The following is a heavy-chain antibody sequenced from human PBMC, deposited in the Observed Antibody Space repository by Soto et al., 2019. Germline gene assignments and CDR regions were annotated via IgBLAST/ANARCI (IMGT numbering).Heavy chain of an antibody. J-gene: IGHJ5*02. CDR3: ARAFRTAMVTYNWFDP. CDR1: GGTFSSYA. Sequence: QVQLVQSGAEVKKPGSSVKVSCKASGGTFSSYAISWVRQAPGHGLEWMGGIIPIFGTANYAQNFQGRVTITADNPTRTAYMELSSLRSEDTAVYYCARAFRTAMVTYNWFDPWGQGTLVTVSS. CDR2: IIPIFGTA. V-gene: IGHV1-69*06. D-gene: IGHD5-18*01.